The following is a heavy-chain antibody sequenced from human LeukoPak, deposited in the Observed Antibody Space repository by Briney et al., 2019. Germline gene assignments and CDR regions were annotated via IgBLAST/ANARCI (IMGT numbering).Heavy chain of an antibody. CDR3: ARLAAGTVDY. V-gene: IGHV3-48*03. Sequence: GGTLRLSCAASGFTLSYYEMNWVRQAPGKGLEWVSYISSGGSTIYYADSVRGRFTISRDNAKNSLYLQMNSLRAEDTAVYYCARLAAGTVDYWGQGTLVTVSS. J-gene: IGHJ4*02. CDR1: GFTLSYYE. CDR2: ISSGGSTI. D-gene: IGHD6-13*01.